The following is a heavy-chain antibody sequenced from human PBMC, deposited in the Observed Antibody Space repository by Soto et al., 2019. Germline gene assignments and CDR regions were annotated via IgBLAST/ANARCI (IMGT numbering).Heavy chain of an antibody. Sequence: SVKVSCKASGGTFSSYAISWVRQAPGQGLEWMGGIIPIFGTANYAQKFQGRVTITADKSTSTAYMELSSLRSEDTAVYYCARDRFRYYDSSGSYYSYYFDYWGQGTLVTVSS. D-gene: IGHD3-22*01. J-gene: IGHJ4*02. CDR2: IIPIFGTA. CDR1: GGTFSSYA. CDR3: ARDRFRYYDSSGSYYSYYFDY. V-gene: IGHV1-69*06.